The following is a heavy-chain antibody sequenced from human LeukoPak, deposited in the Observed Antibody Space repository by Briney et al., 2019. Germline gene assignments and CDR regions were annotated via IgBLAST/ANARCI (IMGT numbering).Heavy chain of an antibody. CDR2: INPNSGGT. V-gene: IGHV1-2*02. CDR3: ARVWVISWGGAFDI. D-gene: IGHD2-15*01. CDR1: GYTFTGYY. Sequence: GASVKVSCKASGYTFTGYYMHWVRQAPGQGLEWMGWINPNSGGTNYAQKFQGRVTMTRDTSISTAYMELSRLRSDDTAVYYCARVWVISWGGAFDIWGQGTMVTVSS. J-gene: IGHJ3*02.